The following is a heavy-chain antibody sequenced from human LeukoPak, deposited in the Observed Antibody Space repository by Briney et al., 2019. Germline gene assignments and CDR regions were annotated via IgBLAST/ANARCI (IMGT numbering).Heavy chain of an antibody. J-gene: IGHJ6*03. CDR3: AKDSVASERGYYYYYMDV. V-gene: IGHV3-30*18. D-gene: IGHD4-23*01. Sequence: GGSLRLSCAASGFTFSSYGMHWVRQAPGKGLEWVAVISYDGSNKYYADSVKGRFTISRDNSKNTLYLQMNSLRAEDTVVYYCAKDSVASERGYYYYYMDVWGKGTTVTVSS. CDR1: GFTFSSYG. CDR2: ISYDGSNK.